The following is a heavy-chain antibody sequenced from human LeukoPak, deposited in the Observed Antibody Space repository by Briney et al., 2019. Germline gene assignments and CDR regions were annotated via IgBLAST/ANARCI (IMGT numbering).Heavy chain of an antibody. J-gene: IGHJ6*03. V-gene: IGHV3-23*01. Sequence: GGTLRLSCAASGFTFSSYGMSWVRQAPGKGLEWVSAISGSGGSTYYADSVKGRFTISRDNSKNTLYLQMNSLGAEDTAVYYCAKGRNYYYYYMDVWGKGTTVTISS. CDR1: GFTFSSYG. CDR2: ISGSGGST. CDR3: AKGRNYYYYYMDV.